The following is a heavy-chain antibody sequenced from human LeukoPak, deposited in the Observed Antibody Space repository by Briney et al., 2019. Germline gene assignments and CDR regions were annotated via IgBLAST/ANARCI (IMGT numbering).Heavy chain of an antibody. Sequence: SETLSLTCAVYGGSFSGYYWSWIRQPPGKGLEWIGEINHSGSTNYNPSLKSRVTISVDRSKNQFSLKLSSVTAADTAVYYCAREWEDAFDIWGQGTMVTVSS. J-gene: IGHJ3*02. CDR1: GGSFSGYY. D-gene: IGHD1-26*01. CDR3: AREWEDAFDI. V-gene: IGHV4-34*01. CDR2: INHSGST.